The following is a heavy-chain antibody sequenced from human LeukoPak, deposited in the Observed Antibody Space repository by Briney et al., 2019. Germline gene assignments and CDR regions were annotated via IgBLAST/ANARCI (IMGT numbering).Heavy chain of an antibody. CDR3: ARTDVVRGVITEY. D-gene: IGHD3-10*01. V-gene: IGHV4-34*01. CDR1: GGSFSEHY. J-gene: IGHJ4*02. Sequence: SETLSLTCAVYGGSFSEHYWNWIRQPPGKGLEWSGEIKHSGGTNYKPSLKSRLTISEDTSKRQFSLKLTSVTAADTAVYYCARTDVVRGVITEYWGQGTLVTVSS. CDR2: IKHSGGT.